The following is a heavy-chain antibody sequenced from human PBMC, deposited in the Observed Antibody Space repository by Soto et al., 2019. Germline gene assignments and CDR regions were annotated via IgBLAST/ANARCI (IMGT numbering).Heavy chain of an antibody. J-gene: IGHJ4*02. D-gene: IGHD5-12*01. CDR1: GFSLTSGVG. CDR3: AHIDPEIVTVGGHGGFDY. CDR2: IYWDDDK. V-gene: IGHV2-5*02. Sequence: QITLKESGPTLVRPPQTLTLTCTFSGFSLTSGVGVGWIRQPPEKALEWLALIYWDDDKRYSPSLKNRLTITKDTSKNKVVLTMTNVGPVDTATYFCAHIDPEIVTVGGHGGFDYWGQGTLVTVSS.